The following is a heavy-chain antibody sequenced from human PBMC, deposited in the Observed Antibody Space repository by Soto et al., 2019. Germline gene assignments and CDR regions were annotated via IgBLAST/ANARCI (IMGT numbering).Heavy chain of an antibody. CDR2: IYYSGST. CDR1: GVSISGSRYY. Sequence: SETLSLTCTVSGVSISGSRYYWGWIRQPPGRGLEWIGNIYYSGSTYYTPALKSRVTLSVDTSKNQFSLKLNSVTAADTAVYYCARGGIPPSGYGIAYAMDVWGQGTTVTVSS. V-gene: IGHV4-39*01. D-gene: IGHD1-26*01. J-gene: IGHJ6*02. CDR3: ARGGIPPSGYGIAYAMDV.